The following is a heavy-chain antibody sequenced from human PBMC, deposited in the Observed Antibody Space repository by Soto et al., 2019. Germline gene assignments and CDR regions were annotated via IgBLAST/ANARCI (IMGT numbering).Heavy chain of an antibody. V-gene: IGHV1-3*05. CDR1: GYTFTSYA. CDR3: ARAWVVVTAPDY. J-gene: IGHJ4*02. CDR2: INAGNGNT. D-gene: IGHD2-21*02. Sequence: VQLVQSGAEEKKPGASVKVSCKASGYTFTSYAMHWVRQAPGQRLEWMGWINAGNGNTKYSQKFQGRVTITRDTSESTAYMELSSLRSEDKAVYYCARAWVVVTAPDYWGQGTLVTVSS.